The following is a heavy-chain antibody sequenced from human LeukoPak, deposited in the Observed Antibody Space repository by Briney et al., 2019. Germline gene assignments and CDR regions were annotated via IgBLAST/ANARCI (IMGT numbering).Heavy chain of an antibody. CDR2: IYYSGST. Sequence: SETLSLTCTVSGGSISSYYWSWIRQPPGKGLEWIGYIYYSGSTNYNPSLKSRVTISVDTSKNQFSLKLSSVTAADTAVYYCAREWYSSGTRIAFDIWGQGTMVTVSS. J-gene: IGHJ3*02. D-gene: IGHD6-19*01. CDR3: AREWYSSGTRIAFDI. V-gene: IGHV4-59*01. CDR1: GGSISSYY.